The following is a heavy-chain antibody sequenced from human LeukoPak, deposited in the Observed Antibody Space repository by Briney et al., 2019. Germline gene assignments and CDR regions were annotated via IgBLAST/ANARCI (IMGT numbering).Heavy chain of an antibody. CDR3: AREGYYFYYMDV. CDR1: GGSISSYY. Sequence: SETLSLTCTVSGGSISSYYWSWIRRPAGKGLEWIGRVYTSGSTNYNPSLKSRVTMSVDTSKNQFSLKVSSVTAADTAVYYCAREGYYFYYMDVWGKGTTATVSS. CDR2: VYTSGST. V-gene: IGHV4-4*07. J-gene: IGHJ6*03.